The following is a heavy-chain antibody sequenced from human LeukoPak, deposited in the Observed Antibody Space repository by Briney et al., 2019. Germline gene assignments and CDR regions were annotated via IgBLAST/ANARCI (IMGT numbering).Heavy chain of an antibody. D-gene: IGHD1-26*01. CDR3: ARSRIVGATFLARPVDY. CDR2: ISSNGGST. J-gene: IGHJ4*02. V-gene: IGHV3-64*01. CDR1: GFTFSSYA. Sequence: GGSLRLSCAASGFTFSSYAMHWVRQAPGKGLEYVSAISSNGGSTYYANSVKGRFTISRDNSKNTLYLQMGSLRAEDMAVYYCARSRIVGATFLARPVDYWGQGTLVTVSS.